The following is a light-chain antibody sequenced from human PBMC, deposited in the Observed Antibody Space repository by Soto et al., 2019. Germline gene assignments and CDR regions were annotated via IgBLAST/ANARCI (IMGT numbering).Light chain of an antibody. CDR3: SSYTSSTSYV. CDR1: SSDVGGYNY. Sequence: ALTQPASVSGSPGQSITISCTGTSSDVGGYNYVSWYQQHPGKAPKLMIYDVSNRPSGVSNRFSGSKSGNTASLTISGLQAEDEADYYCSSYTSSTSYVFGTGTKVTVL. CDR2: DVS. V-gene: IGLV2-14*01. J-gene: IGLJ1*01.